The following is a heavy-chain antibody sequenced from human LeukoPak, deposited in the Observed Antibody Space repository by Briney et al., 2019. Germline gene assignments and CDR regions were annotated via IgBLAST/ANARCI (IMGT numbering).Heavy chain of an antibody. J-gene: IGHJ4*02. Sequence: SETLSLTCAVYGGSFSGYYWSWIRQPPGKELEWIGEINHSGSTNYNPSLKSRVTISVDTSKNQFSLKLSSVTAADTAVYYCARGRNYYYDSSLGYWGQGTLVTVSS. D-gene: IGHD3-22*01. V-gene: IGHV4-34*01. CDR2: INHSGST. CDR3: ARGRNYYYDSSLGY. CDR1: GGSFSGYY.